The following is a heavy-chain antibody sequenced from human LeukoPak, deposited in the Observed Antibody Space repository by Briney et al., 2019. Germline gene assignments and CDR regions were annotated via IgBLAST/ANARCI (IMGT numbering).Heavy chain of an antibody. V-gene: IGHV1-69*04. J-gene: IGHJ6*02. D-gene: IGHD2-15*01. Sequence: SVKVSCKASGGTFSSYAISWVRQAPGQGLEWMGRIIPILGIANYAQKFQGRATITADKSTSTAYMELSSLRSEDTAVYYCARVGPYCSGGSCYRDYYYGMDVWGQGTTVTVSS. CDR2: IIPILGIA. CDR3: ARVGPYCSGGSCYRDYYYGMDV. CDR1: GGTFSSYA.